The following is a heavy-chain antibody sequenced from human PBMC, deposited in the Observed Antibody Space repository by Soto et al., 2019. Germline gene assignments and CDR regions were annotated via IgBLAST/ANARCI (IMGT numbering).Heavy chain of an antibody. Sequence: XRCLRLSCAASGFTFTNYSMTWVRQTPGKGLEWVSGISASGGLKYYADSVRGRFTVSRDNSKNILYLQMDNLRDEDTALYYCAREVGAPSGWLDTWGQGTQVTVSS. V-gene: IGHV3-23*01. D-gene: IGHD1-26*01. J-gene: IGHJ5*02. CDR1: GFTFTNYS. CDR2: ISASGGLK. CDR3: AREVGAPSGWLDT.